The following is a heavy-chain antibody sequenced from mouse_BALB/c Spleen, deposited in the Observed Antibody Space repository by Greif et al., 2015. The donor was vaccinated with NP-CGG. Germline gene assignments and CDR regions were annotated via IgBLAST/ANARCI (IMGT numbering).Heavy chain of an antibody. V-gene: IGHV1S22*01. D-gene: IGHD2-2*01. CDR2: IYPGSGST. Sequence: LQQSGSELVRPGASVKLSCKASGYTFTSYWMHWVKQRHGQGLEWIGNIYPGSGSTNYDEKFKSMGTLTVDTSSSTAYMHLSSLTSEDSAVYYCTRLYYGYAVHYFDYWGQGTTLTVSS. CDR1: GYTFTSYW. J-gene: IGHJ2*01. CDR3: TRLYYGYAVHYFDY.